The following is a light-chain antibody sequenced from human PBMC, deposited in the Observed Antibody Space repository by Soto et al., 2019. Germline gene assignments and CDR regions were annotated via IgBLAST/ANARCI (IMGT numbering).Light chain of an antibody. CDR1: QSVSSN. J-gene: IGKJ1*01. V-gene: IGKV3-15*01. CDR3: QQYNNWPPWT. Sequence: EIVMTQSPATLSVSPGERATLSCRASQSVSSNLAWYQQKPGQAPRLLIYGASTRATGIPARFSGSGSGTDFTLTISSPQAEAVAVYYGQQYNNWPPWTFGQGTKVESK. CDR2: GAS.